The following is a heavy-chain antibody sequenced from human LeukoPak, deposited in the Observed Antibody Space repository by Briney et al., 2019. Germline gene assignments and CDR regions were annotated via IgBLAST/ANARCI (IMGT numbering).Heavy chain of an antibody. D-gene: IGHD6-13*01. Sequence: EGTLRLSCAASGFTFSSYGMHWVRQAPGKGLEWVAFIRYDGSNKYYADSVKGRFTISRDNSKNTLYLQMNSLRAEDTAVYYCAKNHNAAGVDASDICGQGTMVTVSS. CDR3: AKNHNAAGVDASDI. CDR1: GFTFSSYG. V-gene: IGHV3-30*02. CDR2: IRYDGSNK. J-gene: IGHJ3*02.